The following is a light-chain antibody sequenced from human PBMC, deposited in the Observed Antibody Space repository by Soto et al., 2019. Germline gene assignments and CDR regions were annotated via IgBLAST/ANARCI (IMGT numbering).Light chain of an antibody. CDR1: QSVSSSY. J-gene: IGKJ1*01. CDR3: QQYGSSPGT. CDR2: GAS. V-gene: IGKV3-20*01. Sequence: EIVLTQSPGTLSLSPGERATLSCRASQSVSSSYLAWYQQKPGQAPRLLIYGASSRATGIPDRFSGSGSGTDFTRTISRLEPEDLAVCYCQQYGSSPGTFGQGTKVQIK.